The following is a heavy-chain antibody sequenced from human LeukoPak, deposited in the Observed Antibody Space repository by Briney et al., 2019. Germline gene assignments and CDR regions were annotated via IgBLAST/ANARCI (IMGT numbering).Heavy chain of an antibody. V-gene: IGHV4-34*01. CDR3: ARGRKYSSGWYSF. J-gene: IGHJ4*02. CDR2: INHSGST. CDR1: GGSFSGYY. D-gene: IGHD6-19*01. Sequence: SETLSLTCAVYGGSFSGYYWSWIRQPPGKGLEWIGEINHSGSTNYNPSLKSRVTIPVDTSKNQFSLKLSSVTAADTAVYYCARGRKYSSGWYSFWGQGTLVTVSS.